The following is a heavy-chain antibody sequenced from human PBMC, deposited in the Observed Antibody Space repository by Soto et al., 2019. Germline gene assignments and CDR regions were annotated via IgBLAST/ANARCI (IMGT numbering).Heavy chain of an antibody. J-gene: IGHJ4*02. CDR3: ASHDSSGYYYEDY. CDR2: IYYTGSA. CDR1: GDSISSGGYY. Sequence: SETLSLTCTVSGDSISSGGYYWTWIRQHPGKGLEWIGYIYYTGSAYYNPSLKSRVTISVDTSKNQFSLKLSSVTAADTAVYYCASHDSSGYYYEDYWGQGTLVTVSS. V-gene: IGHV4-31*03. D-gene: IGHD3-22*01.